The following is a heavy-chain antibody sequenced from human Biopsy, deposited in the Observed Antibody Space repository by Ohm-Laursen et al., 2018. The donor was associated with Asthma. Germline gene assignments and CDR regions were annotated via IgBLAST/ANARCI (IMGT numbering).Heavy chain of an antibody. V-gene: IGHV3-30-3*02. D-gene: IGHD4-11*01. J-gene: IGHJ6*02. CDR3: AKVQAEYYYYYDVDV. CDR1: GFTFRSYD. Sequence: SSLRLSCAAAGFTFRSYDMHWVRQAPGKGLEWVALISSNGYNKYYADSVKGRFTISRDNSKNTLYLQMNTLSAEDTAVYYCAKVQAEYYYYYDVDVWGQGTTVTVSS. CDR2: ISSNGYNK.